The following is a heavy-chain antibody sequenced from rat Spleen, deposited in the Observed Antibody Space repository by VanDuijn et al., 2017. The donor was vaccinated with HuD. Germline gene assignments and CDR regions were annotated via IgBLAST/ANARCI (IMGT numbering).Heavy chain of an antibody. Sequence: EVKLVESGGGLVQPGRSLKLSCAASGFNFNDYWMAWVRQAPGKGLEWIGEINPDNSAVNFTPSLKDKFTISRDNAQNTLYLQMNKLGSEETAIYYCARANYNRYFDYWGQGVLVTVSS. J-gene: IGHJ2*01. CDR1: GFNFNDYW. CDR3: ARANYNRYFDY. D-gene: IGHD1-1*01. CDR2: INPDNSAV. V-gene: IGHV4-2*01.